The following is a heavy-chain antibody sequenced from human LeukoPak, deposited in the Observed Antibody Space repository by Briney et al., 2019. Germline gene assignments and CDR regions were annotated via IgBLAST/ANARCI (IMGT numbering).Heavy chain of an antibody. Sequence: SETLSLTCTVSGGSISSYYWSWIRQPAGKGLEWIGRIYTSGSTNYNPSLKSRVTMSVDTSKNQFSLKLSSVTAADTAVYYCARGRAVAGTRWDYFDYWGQGTLVTVSS. CDR1: GGSISSYY. CDR3: ARGRAVAGTRWDYFDY. J-gene: IGHJ4*02. V-gene: IGHV4-4*07. D-gene: IGHD6-19*01. CDR2: IYTSGST.